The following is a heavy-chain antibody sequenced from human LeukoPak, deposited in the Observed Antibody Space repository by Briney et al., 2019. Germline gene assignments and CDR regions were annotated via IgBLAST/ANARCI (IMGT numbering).Heavy chain of an antibody. CDR1: GYSISSGYY. D-gene: IGHD2-8*01. CDR3: ARAMVYVLNSFDP. V-gene: IGHV4-38-2*01. J-gene: IGHJ5*02. Sequence: SETLSLTCAVSGYSISSGYYWGWIRQPPGKGLEWIGSIYHSGSTYYNPSLKSRVTISVDTSKNQFSLKLSSVTAADTAVYYCARAMVYVLNSFDPWGQGTLVTVSS. CDR2: IYHSGST.